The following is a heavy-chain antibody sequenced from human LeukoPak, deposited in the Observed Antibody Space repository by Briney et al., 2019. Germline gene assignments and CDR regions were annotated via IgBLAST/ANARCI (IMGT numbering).Heavy chain of an antibody. Sequence: SVKVSCKASGGTFSTYYAISWVRQAPGQGLEWMGRIIPIVGTANYAQKFQGRVTMTADKSTGTVYMELSSLRSEDTAVYYCARGLKVAATPDYYYYGMDVWGQGTTVTVSS. D-gene: IGHD2-15*01. CDR1: GGTFSTYYA. V-gene: IGHV1-69*04. J-gene: IGHJ6*02. CDR3: ARGLKVAATPDYYYYGMDV. CDR2: IIPIVGTA.